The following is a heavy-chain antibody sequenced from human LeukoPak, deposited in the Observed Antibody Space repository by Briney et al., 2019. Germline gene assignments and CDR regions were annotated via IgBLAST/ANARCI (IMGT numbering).Heavy chain of an antibody. Sequence: PSQTLSLTCTVSGGSINNGGYYWSWIRQHPGKGLEWIGYIYYSGSSYYNPSLRSRVTISVDTSKNHFSLKLSSVTAADTAVYYCARTPDGYNELFDYWGQGTLVTVSS. V-gene: IGHV4-31*03. CDR3: ARTPDGYNELFDY. D-gene: IGHD5-24*01. CDR1: GGSINNGGYY. CDR2: IYYSGSS. J-gene: IGHJ4*02.